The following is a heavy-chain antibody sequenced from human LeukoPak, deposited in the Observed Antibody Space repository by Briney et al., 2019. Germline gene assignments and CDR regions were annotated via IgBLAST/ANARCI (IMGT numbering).Heavy chain of an antibody. CDR1: GFTFSNYW. J-gene: IGHJ6*03. Sequence: GGSLRLSCAASGFTFSNYWMHWVRQAPGKGLVWVSRINNDGNSTSFADSVKGRFAISRDNAKSTLFLQMNRLRAEDTAVYYCARGGVHGYNFYYYMDVWGKGTTVTVSS. V-gene: IGHV3-74*01. CDR2: INNDGNST. D-gene: IGHD2-8*01. CDR3: ARGGVHGYNFYYYMDV.